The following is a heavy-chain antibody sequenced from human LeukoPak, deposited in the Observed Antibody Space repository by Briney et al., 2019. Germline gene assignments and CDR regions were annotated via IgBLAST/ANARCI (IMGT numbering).Heavy chain of an antibody. Sequence: GGSLRLSCAVSGFTFSSYWVSWVRQAPGKGLEWVANIKQDGSEKYYVDSVKGRFTISRDNAKNSLYLQMNSLRAEDTAVYYCARSDLVRGPKDFDYWGQGTLVTVSS. V-gene: IGHV3-7*01. D-gene: IGHD3-10*01. CDR2: IKQDGSEK. CDR3: ARSDLVRGPKDFDY. CDR1: GFTFSSYW. J-gene: IGHJ4*02.